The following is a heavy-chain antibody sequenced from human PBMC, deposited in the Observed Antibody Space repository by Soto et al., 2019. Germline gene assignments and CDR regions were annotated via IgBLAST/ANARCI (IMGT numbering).Heavy chain of an antibody. V-gene: IGHV4-4*07. D-gene: IGHD2-2*01. CDR1: GGSISSYY. J-gene: IGHJ5*02. Sequence: SETCPLTCTVSGGSISSYYWSWIRQPSGKGLEWIGRIYTSGSTNYNPSLKSRVTMSVDTSKNQFSLKLSSVTAADTAVYYCARESCSSTSCYGRDWFDPWGQGTLVTVSS. CDR2: IYTSGST. CDR3: ARESCSSTSCYGRDWFDP.